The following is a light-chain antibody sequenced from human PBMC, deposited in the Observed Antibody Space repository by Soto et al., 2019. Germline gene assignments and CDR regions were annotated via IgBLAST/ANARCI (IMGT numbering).Light chain of an antibody. Sequence: SYELTQPHSVSVATGQTARITCGGDNIGSKSVHRYPQKSRQTPVLVVYDDSDRPSGIPERFSGSNSWNTATLTISRVEAGDEADYYCQVWDSSSDHYVFGTGTKVTVL. V-gene: IGLV3-21*02. CDR2: DDS. CDR1: NIGSKS. CDR3: QVWDSSSDHYV. J-gene: IGLJ1*01.